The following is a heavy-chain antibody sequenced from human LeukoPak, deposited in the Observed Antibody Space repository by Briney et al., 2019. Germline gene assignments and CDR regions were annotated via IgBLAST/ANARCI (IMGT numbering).Heavy chain of an antibody. D-gene: IGHD5-18*01. CDR3: ARGGEWIQLWSPFDF. J-gene: IGHJ4*02. CDR1: GYSFTNYW. V-gene: IGHV5-51*01. CDR2: IYPGDSDT. Sequence: GESLKISFKASGYSFTNYWIGWVRQMPGKGLEWMGIIYPGDSDTRYSPSFQGRVTISADKSNTTAYLHWSSLRASDTAMYYCARGGEWIQLWSPFDFWGQGTLVTVSP.